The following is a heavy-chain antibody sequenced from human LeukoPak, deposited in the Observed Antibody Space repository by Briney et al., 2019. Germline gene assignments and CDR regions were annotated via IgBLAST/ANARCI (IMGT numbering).Heavy chain of an antibody. CDR1: GFTFSSYW. Sequence: GGSRRLSCAASGFTFSSYWMNWARQAPGKGLEWVASINHNGNVNYYVDSVKGRFTISRDNAKNSLYLQMSNLRAEDTAVYYCAKEGFDSWGQGTLVTVSS. V-gene: IGHV3-7*03. CDR2: INHNGNVN. J-gene: IGHJ4*02. CDR3: AKEGFDS.